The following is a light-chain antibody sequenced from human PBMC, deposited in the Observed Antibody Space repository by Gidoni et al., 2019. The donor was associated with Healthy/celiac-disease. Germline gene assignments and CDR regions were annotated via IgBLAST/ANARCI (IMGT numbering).Light chain of an antibody. CDR1: QSVSSSY. Sequence: EIVLTQSPGTLSFSPGERATLSCRASQSVSSSYLAWYQQKPCQAPRLLIYGASSRATGIPDRFSGSGSGTYFTLTISRLEPEDFAVYYCQQYGSSPPYSFGQGTKLEIK. V-gene: IGKV3-20*01. CDR2: GAS. CDR3: QQYGSSPPYS. J-gene: IGKJ2*03.